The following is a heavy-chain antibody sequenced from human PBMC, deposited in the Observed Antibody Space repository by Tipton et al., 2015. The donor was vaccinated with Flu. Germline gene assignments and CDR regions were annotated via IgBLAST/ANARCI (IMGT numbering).Heavy chain of an antibody. CDR2: LYSGGSS. CDR1: GYTVGSDF. D-gene: IGHD5-12*01. Sequence: LSLTCAASGYTVGSDFMTWVRQAPGKGLEWLSILYSGGSSYYADSVKGRFTISRDISKNILYLQMNSLRDDDTAIYYCATRGSWGQGTLVSVSP. V-gene: IGHV3-53*01. J-gene: IGHJ5*02. CDR3: ATRGS.